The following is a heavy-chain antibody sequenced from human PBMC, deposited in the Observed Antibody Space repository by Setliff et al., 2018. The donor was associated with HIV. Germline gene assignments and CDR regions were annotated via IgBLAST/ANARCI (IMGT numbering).Heavy chain of an antibody. CDR1: GGSISSYY. D-gene: IGHD3-3*01. V-gene: IGHV4-4*07. J-gene: IGHJ6*02. CDR2: IYTSGNT. CDR3: ARIFGDQGYYYGMDV. Sequence: SETLSLTCTVSGGSISSYYWSWIRQPAGKGLEWIGRIYTSGNTNYNPSLKSLKSRVTMSVDTSKNQFSLKLSPVTAADTAVYYCARIFGDQGYYYGMDVWGQGTTVTVSS.